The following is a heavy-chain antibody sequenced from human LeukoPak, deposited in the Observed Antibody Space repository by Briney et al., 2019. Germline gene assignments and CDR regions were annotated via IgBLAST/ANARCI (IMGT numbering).Heavy chain of an antibody. CDR1: GGTFSSYA. CDR3: ARDPPIRGITGTPNVYYGMDV. Sequence: SVKVSCKASGGTFSSYAISWVRQAPGQGLEWMGRIIPIFGIANYAQKFQGRVTITADKSTSTAYMELSGLRSEDTAVYYCARDPPIRGITGTPNVYYGMDVWGQGTTVTVSS. CDR2: IIPIFGIA. J-gene: IGHJ6*02. V-gene: IGHV1-69*04. D-gene: IGHD1-7*01.